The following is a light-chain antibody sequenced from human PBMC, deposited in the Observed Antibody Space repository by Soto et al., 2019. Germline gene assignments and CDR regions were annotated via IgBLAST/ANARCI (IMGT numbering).Light chain of an antibody. CDR2: GAS. J-gene: IGKJ1*01. V-gene: IGKV3-20*01. Sequence: EVVLTQSPGTLSLSPGERATLSCRASQSVTNTYLAWYQQSPGQAPRLLIYGASSRATGIPDRFSGSGSGTDFTLTISRLEPEDFAVYYCQQYGSTPRTFGQGTKVEIK. CDR1: QSVTNTY. CDR3: QQYGSTPRT.